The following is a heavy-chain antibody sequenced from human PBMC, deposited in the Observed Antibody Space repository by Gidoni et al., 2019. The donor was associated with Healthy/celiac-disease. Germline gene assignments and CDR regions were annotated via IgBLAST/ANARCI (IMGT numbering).Heavy chain of an antibody. V-gene: IGHV5-51*03. CDR2: IYPGYSDT. Sequence: EVQLVQSGAEGKKPGESLKISCKGSGYSVTSYWIAWVRQMPGKGLEWMGIIYPGYSDTRYSPSFQGQVTISADKSISTAYLQWSSLKASDTAIYYCARRGDRTVYGMDVWGQGTTVTVSS. J-gene: IGHJ6*02. CDR1: GYSVTSYW. CDR3: ARRGDRTVYGMDV. D-gene: IGHD3-10*01.